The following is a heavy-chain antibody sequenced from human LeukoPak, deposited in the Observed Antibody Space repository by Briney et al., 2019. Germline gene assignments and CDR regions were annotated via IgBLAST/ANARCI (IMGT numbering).Heavy chain of an antibody. CDR3: ARMIAAAGTLDY. V-gene: IGHV3-21*01. Sequence: PGVSLRLSCAASGFTFSSYSMNWVRQAPGKGLEWVSSISSSSSYIYYADSVKGRFTISRDNAKNSLYLQMNSLRAEDTAVYYCARMIAAAGTLDYWGQGTLVTVSS. CDR1: GFTFSSYS. D-gene: IGHD6-13*01. J-gene: IGHJ4*02. CDR2: ISSSSSYI.